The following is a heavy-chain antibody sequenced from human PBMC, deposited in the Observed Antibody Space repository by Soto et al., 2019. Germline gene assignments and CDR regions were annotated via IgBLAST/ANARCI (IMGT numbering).Heavy chain of an antibody. J-gene: IGHJ4*02. CDR2: ISSSSSTI. CDR1: GFIFSSYS. Sequence: GGSLRLSCGASGFIFSSYSMNWVRQAPGKGLEWISYISSSSSTIFYADSVKGRFTISRDNDKNSLYLQMNNLRDEDTAVYFCAREGRYSGSDDFDYWGQGTLVTVSS. V-gene: IGHV3-48*02. CDR3: AREGRYSGSDDFDY. D-gene: IGHD5-12*01.